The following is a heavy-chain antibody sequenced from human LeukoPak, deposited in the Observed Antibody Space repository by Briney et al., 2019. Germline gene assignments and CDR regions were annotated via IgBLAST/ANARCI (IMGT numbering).Heavy chain of an antibody. D-gene: IGHD3-22*01. CDR2: IKQGGSEK. Sequence: PGGSLRLSCAASGFTFSSCWMSWVRQAPGKGLEWVANIKQGGSEKNYVDSVKGRFTISRDNAKNSLYLQMNSLRAEDTAVYYCARSDYYDSSGNFYLDYWGQGTLVTVSS. V-gene: IGHV3-7*01. J-gene: IGHJ4*02. CDR1: GFTFSSCW. CDR3: ARSDYYDSSGNFYLDY.